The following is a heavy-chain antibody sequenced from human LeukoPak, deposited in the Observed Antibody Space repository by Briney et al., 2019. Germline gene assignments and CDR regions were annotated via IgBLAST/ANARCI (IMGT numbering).Heavy chain of an antibody. CDR2: ISAYNGNT. J-gene: IGHJ4*02. D-gene: IGHD3-22*01. V-gene: IGHV1-18*01. CDR3: ARKAYYYDSSGYYPYYFDY. CDR1: GYTFTSYG. Sequence: ASVKVSCKASGYTFTSYGISWVRQAPGQGLEWMGWISAYNGNTNYAQKLQGRVPMTTDTSTSTAYMELRSLRSDDTAVYYCARKAYYYDSSGYYPYYFDYWGQGTLVTVSS.